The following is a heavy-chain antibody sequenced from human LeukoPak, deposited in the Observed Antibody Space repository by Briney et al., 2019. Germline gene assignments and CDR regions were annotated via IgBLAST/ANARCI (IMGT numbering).Heavy chain of an antibody. J-gene: IGHJ4*02. Sequence: YXXXTDYYWGWIRQPPGKGLEWIGTMYHSGSTYYNPSLKSRVTISVDTSKNQFSLKLSSVTAADTAVYYCARYDVWGSYRAFDYWGQGTLVTVSS. D-gene: IGHD3-16*02. CDR1: YXXXTDYY. CDR2: MYHSGST. CDR3: ARYDVWGSYRAFDY. V-gene: IGHV4-38-2*01.